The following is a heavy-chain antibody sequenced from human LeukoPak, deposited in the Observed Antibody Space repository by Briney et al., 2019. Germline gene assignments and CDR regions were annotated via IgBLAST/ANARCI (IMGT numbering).Heavy chain of an antibody. V-gene: IGHV3-21*01. CDR3: ARDYSSSSLSN. D-gene: IGHD6-6*01. Sequence: GGSLRLSCAASGFTFSSYSMIWVRQAPGKGLEWVSSISSSSYIYYADSVKGRFTISRDNAKNSLYLQMNSLRAEDTAVYYCARDYSSSSLSNWGQGTLVTVSS. CDR1: GFTFSSYS. J-gene: IGHJ4*02. CDR2: ISSSSYI.